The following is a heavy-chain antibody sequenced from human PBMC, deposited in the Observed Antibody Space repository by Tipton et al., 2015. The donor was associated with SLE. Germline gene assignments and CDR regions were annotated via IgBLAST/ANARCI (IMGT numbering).Heavy chain of an antibody. J-gene: IGHJ4*02. CDR1: GGSISSSSYY. CDR2: IYYSGGT. D-gene: IGHD6-19*01. CDR3: ARLAVAGMWYYFDF. V-gene: IGHV4-39*01. Sequence: TLSLTCTVSGGSISSSSYYWGWIRQPPGKGLEWIGSIYYSGGTYYNPSLKSRVTISVDTSKNQFSLKLSSVTAADTAVYYCARLAVAGMWYYFDFWGQGAPVTVSS.